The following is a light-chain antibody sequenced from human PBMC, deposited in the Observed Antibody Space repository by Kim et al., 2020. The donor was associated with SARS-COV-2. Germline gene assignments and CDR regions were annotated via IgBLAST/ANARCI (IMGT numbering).Light chain of an antibody. CDR2: QDN. CDR1: KLGDKY. Sequence: SYELTQPPSVSVFPGQTASITCSGDKLGDKYASWYQQKSGQSPVLVIYQDNKRPLGIPERFSGSNSGNTATLTISGTQAMDEADYYCQAWDSSTYVFGPG. J-gene: IGLJ1*01. V-gene: IGLV3-1*01. CDR3: QAWDSSTYV.